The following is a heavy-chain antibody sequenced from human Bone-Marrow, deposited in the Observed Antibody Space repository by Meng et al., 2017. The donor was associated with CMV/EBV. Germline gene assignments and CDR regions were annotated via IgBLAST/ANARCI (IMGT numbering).Heavy chain of an antibody. D-gene: IGHD3-10*01. Sequence: SETLSLTCAVYGGSFSGYYWSWIRQPPGKGLEWIGEINHSGSTNYNPSLKSRVTISVDTSKNQFSLKLSSVTAADTAVYYCAGFRSYYKAGFDPWGQGTLVTVSS. CDR2: INHSGST. J-gene: IGHJ5*02. CDR3: AGFRSYYKAGFDP. CDR1: GGSFSGYY. V-gene: IGHV4-34*01.